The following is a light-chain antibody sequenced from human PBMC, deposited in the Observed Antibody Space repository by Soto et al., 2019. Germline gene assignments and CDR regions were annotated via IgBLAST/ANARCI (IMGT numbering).Light chain of an antibody. V-gene: IGLV2-8*01. CDR1: SSDVGGHDY. CDR3: SSYAGGTNLV. CDR2: EVS. J-gene: IGLJ2*01. Sequence: QAVVTQPPSASGSPGQSVTISCTGTSSDVGGHDYVSWYQQYPGKAPKLIIYEVSKRPSGVPDRFSGSKSVNTASLTVSGLQAEDEADYYCSSYAGGTNLVFGGGTKLTVL.